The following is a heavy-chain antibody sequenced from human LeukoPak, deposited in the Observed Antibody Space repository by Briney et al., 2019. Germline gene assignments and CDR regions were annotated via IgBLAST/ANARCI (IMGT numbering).Heavy chain of an antibody. J-gene: IGHJ1*01. CDR1: GYTLTELS. CDR2: FDPEDGET. V-gene: IGHV1-24*01. D-gene: IGHD1-26*01. Sequence: ASVKVSCKVSGYTLTELSMHWVRQAPGKGLEWMGGFDPEDGETIYAQKFQGRVTMTEDTSTDTAYMELSSLRSEDTAVYYCATVFISGSYRAEYFQHWGQGTLVTVSS. CDR3: ATVFISGSYRAEYFQH.